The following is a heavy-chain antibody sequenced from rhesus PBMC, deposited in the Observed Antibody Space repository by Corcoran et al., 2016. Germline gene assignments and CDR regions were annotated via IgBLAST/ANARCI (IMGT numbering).Heavy chain of an antibody. V-gene: IGHV4-127*01. Sequence: QVQLQESGPGLVKPSETLPLTCAVSAYPIGSGHGWSWIRQSPGKGLEWIGYVAGSSGSSSHNPSLKGRVTISKDTSKNQFYLKLTSVTAADTAVYYCARGNNEDFDYWGQGVLVTVSS. J-gene: IGHJ4*01. CDR2: VAGSSGSS. CDR1: AYPIGSGHG. D-gene: IGHD1-14*01. CDR3: ARGNNEDFDY.